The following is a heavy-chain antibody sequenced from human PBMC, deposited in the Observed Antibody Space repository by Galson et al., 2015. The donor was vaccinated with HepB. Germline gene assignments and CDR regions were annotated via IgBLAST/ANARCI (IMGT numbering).Heavy chain of an antibody. CDR2: INAGNGNT. J-gene: IGHJ5*02. D-gene: IGHD5-18*01. CDR1: GYTFTSYA. CDR3: ARSSVDTAMVNWFDP. Sequence: SVKVSCKASGYTFTSYAMHRVRQAPGQRLEWMGWINAGNGNTKYSQKFQGRVTITRDTSASTAYMELSSLRSEDTAVYYCARSSVDTAMVNWFDPWGQGTLVTVSS. V-gene: IGHV1-3*01.